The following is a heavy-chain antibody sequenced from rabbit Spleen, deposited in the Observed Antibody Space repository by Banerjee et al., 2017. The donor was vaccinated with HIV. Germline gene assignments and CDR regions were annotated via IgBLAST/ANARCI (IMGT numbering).Heavy chain of an antibody. CDR3: VRGASSSGYYSL. CDR2: IDPLFGTT. CDR1: GFYFSSGYY. V-gene: IGHV1S43*01. Sequence: QEQLVESGGGLVQPGTSLTLTCKASGFYFSSGYYLSWVRQAPGKGLEWIGYIDPLFGTTYYANWVNGRFTISSHNAQNTLYLQLNSLTVADTATYFCVRGASSSGYYSLWGQGTLVTVS. J-gene: IGHJ4*01. D-gene: IGHD1-1*01.